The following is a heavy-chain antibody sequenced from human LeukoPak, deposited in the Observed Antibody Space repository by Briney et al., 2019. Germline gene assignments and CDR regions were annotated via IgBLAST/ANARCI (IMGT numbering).Heavy chain of an antibody. CDR1: GGSFSGYY. D-gene: IGHD2-2*02. CDR3: ARVVPAAIFLYYYYGMDV. J-gene: IGHJ6*02. CDR2: INHSGST. Sequence: SETLSLTCAVYGGSFSGYYWSWIRQPPGKGLEWIGEINHSGSTNYNPSLKSRVTISVDTSKNQFSLKLSSVTAADTAVYYCARVVPAAIFLYYYYGMDVWGQGTTVTVSS. V-gene: IGHV4-34*01.